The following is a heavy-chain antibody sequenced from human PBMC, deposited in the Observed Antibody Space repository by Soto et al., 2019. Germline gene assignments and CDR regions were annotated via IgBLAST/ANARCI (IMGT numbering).Heavy chain of an antibody. CDR1: GFSLSTSGVG. D-gene: IGHD3-3*01. V-gene: IGHV2-5*02. CDR2: IYWDGDK. CDR3: AHRLKKPGTYYDFWSGHVVSYFGS. Sequence: GSGPTLVNPTQTLTLTCTFSGFSLSTSGVGVGWIRQPPGKALEWLALIYWDGDKRYSPSLKSRLTITKDTSENQVVLTMTNMDPVDTATYYCAHRLKKPGTYYDFWSGHVVSYFGSWGQGTLVTVSS. J-gene: IGHJ4*01.